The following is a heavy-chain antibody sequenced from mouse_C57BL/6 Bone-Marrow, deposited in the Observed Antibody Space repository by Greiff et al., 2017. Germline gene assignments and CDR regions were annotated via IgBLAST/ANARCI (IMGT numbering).Heavy chain of an antibody. J-gene: IGHJ2*01. CDR1: GYTFTDYY. CDR2: INPNNGGT. D-gene: IGHD2-3*01. Sequence: EVQLQQSGPELVKPGASVKISCKASGYTFTDYYMNWVKQSHGKSLEWIGDINPNNGGTSYNQKFKGKATLTVDKSSSTAYMELRSLTSEDSAVYYCARMRRWLLFYYFDYWGQGTTLTVPS. CDR3: ARMRRWLLFYYFDY. V-gene: IGHV1-26*01.